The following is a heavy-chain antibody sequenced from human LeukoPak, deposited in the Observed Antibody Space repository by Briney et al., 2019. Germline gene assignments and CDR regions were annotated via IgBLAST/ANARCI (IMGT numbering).Heavy chain of an antibody. D-gene: IGHD1-1*01. V-gene: IGHV1-8*01. J-gene: IGHJ6*03. CDR2: VNPNSGNT. Sequence: ASVNVSFKASGYIFTSYDINWVRQATGQQLEGMGWVNPNSGNTEYAQKFQGRVTMTRNTSVSTAYMELSSLRSEDTAVYYCARGPSDWNGPNYYYYYMDVWGKGTTVTVSS. CDR1: GYIFTSYD. CDR3: ARGPSDWNGPNYYYYYMDV.